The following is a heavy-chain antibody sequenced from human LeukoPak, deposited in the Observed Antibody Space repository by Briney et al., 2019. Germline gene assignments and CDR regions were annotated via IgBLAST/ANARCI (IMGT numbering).Heavy chain of an antibody. Sequence: SETLSLTCAVYGGSFSGYYWSWIRQPPGKGLEWIGEINHSGSTNYNPSLKSRVTISVDTSKNQFSLKLSSVTAADTAVYYCERVKLRNWFDPWGQGTLVTVSS. D-gene: IGHD4-17*01. V-gene: IGHV4-34*01. J-gene: IGHJ5*02. CDR1: GGSFSGYY. CDR3: ERVKLRNWFDP. CDR2: INHSGST.